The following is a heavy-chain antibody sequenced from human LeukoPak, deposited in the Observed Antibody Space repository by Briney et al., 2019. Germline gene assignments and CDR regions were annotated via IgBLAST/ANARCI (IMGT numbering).Heavy chain of an antibody. J-gene: IGHJ4*02. CDR3: AKAPLYGDYGYDY. CDR2: ISGSGGST. Sequence: GGSLRLSCAASGFTFSSYAMSWVRQAPGKGREWVSAISGSGGSTYYADSVKGRFTISRDNSKNTLYLQMNSLRAEDTAVYYCAKAPLYGDYGYDYWGQGTLVTVSS. V-gene: IGHV3-23*01. D-gene: IGHD4-17*01. CDR1: GFTFSSYA.